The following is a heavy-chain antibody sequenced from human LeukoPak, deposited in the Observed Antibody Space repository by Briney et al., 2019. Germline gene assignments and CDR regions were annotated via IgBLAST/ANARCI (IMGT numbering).Heavy chain of an antibody. CDR2: IYYSGST. CDR3: ARGLPAVILYYFDY. Sequence: KPSETLSLTCTVSGGSISSSSYYWGWIRQPPGKGLEWIGSIYYSGSTYYNPSLKSRVAISVDTSKSQFSLKLSSVTAADTAVYYCARGLPAVILYYFDYWGQGTLVTVSS. V-gene: IGHV4-39*01. CDR1: GGSISSSSYY. D-gene: IGHD2-2*01. J-gene: IGHJ4*02.